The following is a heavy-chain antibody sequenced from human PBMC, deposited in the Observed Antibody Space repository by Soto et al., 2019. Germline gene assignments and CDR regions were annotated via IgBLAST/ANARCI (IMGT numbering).Heavy chain of an antibody. V-gene: IGHV3-48*03. D-gene: IGHD3-22*01. CDR2: ISSSGSTI. J-gene: IGHJ5*02. Sequence: GGSLRLSCAASGFTFSSYEMNWVRQAPGKGLEWVSYISSSGSTIYYADSVRGRFTISRDNAKNSLYLQMNSLRAEDTAVYYCARASPTCYYDSSGYQPFGPWGQGTLVTVSS. CDR1: GFTFSSYE. CDR3: ARASPTCYYDSSGYQPFGP.